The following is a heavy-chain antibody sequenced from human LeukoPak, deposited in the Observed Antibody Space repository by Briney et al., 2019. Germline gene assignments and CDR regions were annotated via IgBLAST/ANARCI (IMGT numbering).Heavy chain of an antibody. CDR3: ATYGYSYGPLFDY. Sequence: GGSLRLSCAASGFTVSSNYMSWVRQAPGKGLEWVSVIYSGGSTYYADSVKGRFTISRDNSKNTLYLQMNSLRAEDTAVYYCATYGYSYGPLFDYWGQGTLVTVSS. V-gene: IGHV3-66*01. J-gene: IGHJ4*02. CDR1: GFTVSSNY. CDR2: IYSGGST. D-gene: IGHD5-18*01.